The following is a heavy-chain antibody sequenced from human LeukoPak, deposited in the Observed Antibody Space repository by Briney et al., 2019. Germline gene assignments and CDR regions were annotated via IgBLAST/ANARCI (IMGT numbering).Heavy chain of an antibody. CDR3: ASGKFGLRGWFDP. Sequence: ASVKVSCKASGGTFNRYAVTWVRQAPGQGLERMGGIIPIFGTANYAQKFQGRVTITTDESTDTAYMELTSLTSEDTAIYYCASGKFGLRGWFDPWGQGTLVTVSP. J-gene: IGHJ5*02. D-gene: IGHD3-10*01. V-gene: IGHV1-69*05. CDR1: GGTFNRYA. CDR2: IIPIFGTA.